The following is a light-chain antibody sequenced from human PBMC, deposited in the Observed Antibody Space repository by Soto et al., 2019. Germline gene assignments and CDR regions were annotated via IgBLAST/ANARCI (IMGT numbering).Light chain of an antibody. CDR2: EVS. V-gene: IGLV2-8*01. Sequence: QSVLTQPPSASGSPGQSVAISCTGTSSDVGGYNYVSWYQQHPGKAPKLMIYEVSKRPSGVPDRFSGSKAGNTASLTVSGFQAEDEAHYYCSSYAGSRVFGGGTKLTVL. J-gene: IGLJ3*02. CDR3: SSYAGSRV. CDR1: SSDVGGYNY.